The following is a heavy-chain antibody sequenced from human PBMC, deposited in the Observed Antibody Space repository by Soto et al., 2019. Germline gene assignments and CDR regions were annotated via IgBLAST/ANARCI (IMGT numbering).Heavy chain of an antibody. Sequence: PSETLSLTCTVSGGYMNNYYWGWVRQPPGKGLEWIGYMIYSGNANYNPSLRGRVTISVDVSKSQFSLKLTPVTTADTAVYYCARYYDFWTGLDYWGQGTLVTVSS. V-gene: IGHV4-59*01. J-gene: IGHJ4*02. CDR1: GGYMNNYY. CDR2: MIYSGNA. D-gene: IGHD3-3*01. CDR3: ARYYDFWTGLDY.